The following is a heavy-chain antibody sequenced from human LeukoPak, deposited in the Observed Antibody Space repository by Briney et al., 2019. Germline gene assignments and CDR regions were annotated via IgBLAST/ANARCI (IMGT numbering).Heavy chain of an antibody. D-gene: IGHD4-11*01. CDR2: ISGRGDST. J-gene: IGHJ4*02. V-gene: IGHV3-23*01. Sequence: GGSLRLSCAASGLTFSSYAMSWVRQAPGKGLEWVSAISGRGDSTYYADSVKGRFTISRDNSKNTLYLQMNSLRAEDTALYYCARSVPDYTRFDYWGRGALVTVSS. CDR1: GLTFSSYA. CDR3: ARSVPDYTRFDY.